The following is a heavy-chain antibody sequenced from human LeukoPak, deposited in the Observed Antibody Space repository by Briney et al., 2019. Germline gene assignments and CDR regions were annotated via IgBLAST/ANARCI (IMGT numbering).Heavy chain of an antibody. CDR3: ATEAASARDYYDRSSNWFDP. V-gene: IGHV3-74*01. D-gene: IGHD3-22*01. J-gene: IGHJ5*02. Sequence: GGSLRLSCAASGFTFSRYWMHWARHAPGKGLVWVSGINSDGSNTSYADSVKGRFTISRDKAKNTPYLQMNSLRAEDTAVYYCATEAASARDYYDRSSNWFDPWGQGTLVTVSS. CDR1: GFTFSRYW. CDR2: INSDGSNT.